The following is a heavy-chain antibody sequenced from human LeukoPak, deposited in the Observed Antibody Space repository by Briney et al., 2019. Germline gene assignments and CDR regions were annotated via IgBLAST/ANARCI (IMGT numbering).Heavy chain of an antibody. CDR3: AKDIGRSMIVVAIDY. CDR1: GFTFSPYN. Sequence: GGSLRLSCAASGFTFSPYNMSWVRQAPGKGLEWVSAISGSGGSTYYADSVKGRFTISRDNSKNTLYLQMNSLRAEDTAVYYCAKDIGRSMIVVAIDYWGQGTLVTVSS. V-gene: IGHV3-23*01. D-gene: IGHD3-22*01. CDR2: ISGSGGST. J-gene: IGHJ4*02.